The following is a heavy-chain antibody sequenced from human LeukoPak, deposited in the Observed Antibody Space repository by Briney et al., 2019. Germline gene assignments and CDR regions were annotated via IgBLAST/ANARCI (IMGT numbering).Heavy chain of an antibody. Sequence: GASVKGSSKASGYTFSGYYMPWLLRTPGQGLEGMGWINPNSGAANYAQKFQCRVTMTRDTSISTAYIELTTLRSDDTDLYYCARDSGSFFHDAFDIWGQGTVATVSS. CDR3: ARDSGSFFHDAFDI. CDR1: GYTFSGYY. J-gene: IGHJ3*02. CDR2: INPNSGAA. V-gene: IGHV1-2*02. D-gene: IGHD1-26*01.